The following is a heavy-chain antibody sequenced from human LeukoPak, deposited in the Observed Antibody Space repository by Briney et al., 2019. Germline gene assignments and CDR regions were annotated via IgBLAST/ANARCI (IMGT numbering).Heavy chain of an antibody. CDR1: GGSISSGSYY. CDR3: ARDQGSSSWHTFDY. Sequence: SETLSLTCTVSGGSISSGSYYWRWIRQPAEKGLEWIGRIYTSGSTNYNPSLKSRVTISVDTSKNQFSLKLSSVTAADTAVYYCARDQGSSSWHTFDYWGQGTLVTVSS. V-gene: IGHV4-61*02. D-gene: IGHD6-13*01. CDR2: IYTSGST. J-gene: IGHJ4*02.